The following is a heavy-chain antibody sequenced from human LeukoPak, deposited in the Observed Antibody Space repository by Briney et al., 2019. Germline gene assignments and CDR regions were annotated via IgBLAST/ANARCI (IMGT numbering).Heavy chain of an antibody. CDR1: GGPISSYY. CDR3: ARDPYDSSGYWVY. Sequence: SETLSLTCTVSGGPISSYYWSWIRQPPGKGLEWIGYIYYSGSTNYNPSLKSRVTISVDTSKNQFSLKLSSVTAADTAVYYCARDPYDSSGYWVYWGQGTLVTVSS. V-gene: IGHV4-59*12. D-gene: IGHD3-22*01. J-gene: IGHJ4*02. CDR2: IYYSGST.